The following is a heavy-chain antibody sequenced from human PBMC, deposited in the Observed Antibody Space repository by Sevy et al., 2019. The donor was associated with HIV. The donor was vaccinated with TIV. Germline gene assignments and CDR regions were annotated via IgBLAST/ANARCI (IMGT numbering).Heavy chain of an antibody. CDR1: GYTFTSYD. J-gene: IGHJ4*02. V-gene: IGHV1-8*01. D-gene: IGHD3-22*01. Sequence: ASVKVSCKASGYTFTSYDINWVRQATGQGLEWMGWMNPNSGNTGYAQKFQGRVTRTRNTSISTAYMELSSRRSEDTAGYYCVRWYYDSSGYFGYWGQGTLVTVSS. CDR3: VRWYYDSSGYFGY. CDR2: MNPNSGNT.